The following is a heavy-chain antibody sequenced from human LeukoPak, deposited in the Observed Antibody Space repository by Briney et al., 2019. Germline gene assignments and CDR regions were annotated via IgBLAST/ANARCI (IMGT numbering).Heavy chain of an antibody. CDR2: INPNSGGT. V-gene: IGHV1-2*02. CDR1: GYTFTGYY. CDR3: AREGRISNYMDV. J-gene: IGHJ6*03. Sequence: ASVKVSCKASGYTFTGYYMHWVRQAPGQGLEWMGWINPNSGGTNYAQKFQGRVTMTRDTSISTAYMELSSLRSEDTAVYYCAREGRISNYMDVWGKGTTVTISS.